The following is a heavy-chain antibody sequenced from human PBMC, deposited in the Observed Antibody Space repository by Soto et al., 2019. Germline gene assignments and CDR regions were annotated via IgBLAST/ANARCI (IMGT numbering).Heavy chain of an antibody. CDR1: GNTFSNYY. Sequence: ASVNVSCKASGNTFSNYYIHSVRQAPGQGLEWMGTINPSGGHTTYAQKFLGRVTMTRDTSTSTLYMELTSLRSEDTAVYYCARGGHVVVVTAAFDYWGQGNLVTVT. CDR2: INPSGGHT. V-gene: IGHV1-46*03. D-gene: IGHD2-21*02. J-gene: IGHJ4*02. CDR3: ARGGHVVVVTAAFDY.